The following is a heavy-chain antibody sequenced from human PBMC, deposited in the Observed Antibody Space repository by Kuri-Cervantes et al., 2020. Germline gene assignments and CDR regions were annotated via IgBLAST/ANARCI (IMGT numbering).Heavy chain of an antibody. Sequence: ASVKVSCKASGYTFTSYYMHWVRQAPGQGLEWMGIINPSGGSTNYAQKFQGRVTMTRDTSTSTVYMELSSLRSEDTAVYYCARDRGMVLQGVIITSELGYFDYWGQGTLVTVSS. CDR3: ARDRGMVLQGVIITSELGYFDY. CDR1: GYTFTSYY. V-gene: IGHV1-46*01. CDR2: INPSGGST. D-gene: IGHD3-10*01. J-gene: IGHJ4*02.